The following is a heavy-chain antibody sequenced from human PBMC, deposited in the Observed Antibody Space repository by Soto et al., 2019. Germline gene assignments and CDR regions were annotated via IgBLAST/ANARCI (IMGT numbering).Heavy chain of an antibody. CDR1: GGSISSYY. Sequence: SETLSLTCTVSGGSISSYYWSWIRQPPGKGLEWIGYIYYSGSTNYNPSLKSRVTISVDTSKNQFSLKLSSVTAADTAVYYCARYCSGGSCYLDPCGQGTLVIVSS. J-gene: IGHJ5*02. D-gene: IGHD2-15*01. V-gene: IGHV4-59*08. CDR3: ARYCSGGSCYLDP. CDR2: IYYSGST.